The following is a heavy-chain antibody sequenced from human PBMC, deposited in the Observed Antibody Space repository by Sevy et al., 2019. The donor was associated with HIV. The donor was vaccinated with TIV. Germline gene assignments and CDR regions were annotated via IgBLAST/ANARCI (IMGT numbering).Heavy chain of an antibody. D-gene: IGHD2-15*01. V-gene: IGHV3-33*08. CDR3: ASEVQYCSGGSCYTVEYFQD. J-gene: IGHJ1*01. CDR2: IWYDGSNI. Sequence: GGSLRLSCAASGFTFSSSGMHWVRQAPGKGLEWVAVIWYDGSNIYYADSVKGRFTISRDNTKNTLYLQMNSLRVEETAVYYCASEVQYCSGGSCYTVEYFQDWGQSTLVTVSS. CDR1: GFTFSSSG.